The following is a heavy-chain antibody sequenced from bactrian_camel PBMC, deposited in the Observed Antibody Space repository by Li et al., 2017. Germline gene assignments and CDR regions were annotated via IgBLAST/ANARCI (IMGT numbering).Heavy chain of an antibody. CDR1: ETTDRTYC. CDR3: AADEVCSAVMRGESTY. Sequence: HVQLVESGGGSVQAGESVRLSCVVSETTDRTYCMGWFRRVPEKKREGVAGLDPDGSTYYADSVKGRFTFSQDNAKNTLYLQMNSLKPEDTATYYCAADEVCSAVMRGESTYWGQGTQVTVS. D-gene: IGHD2*01. V-gene: IGHV3S53*01. J-gene: IGHJ4*01. CDR2: LDPDGST.